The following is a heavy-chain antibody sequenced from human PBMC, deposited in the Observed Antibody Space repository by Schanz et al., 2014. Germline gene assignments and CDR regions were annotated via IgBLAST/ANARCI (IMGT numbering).Heavy chain of an antibody. CDR3: AKDPSHGDYDYYFDY. J-gene: IGHJ4*02. D-gene: IGHD3-22*01. Sequence: QAQLMESGGGVVQPGTSLILSRSVSGFSLNTYGIHWFRQPAGKGLEWVAVIWNNGVTKYYADSVRGRFTISRDRFQNTLYLRMSSLRAEDTAVYYCAKDPSHGDYDYYFDYWGQGTLVTVSS. V-gene: IGHV3-33*03. CDR2: IWNNGVTK. CDR1: GFSLNTYG.